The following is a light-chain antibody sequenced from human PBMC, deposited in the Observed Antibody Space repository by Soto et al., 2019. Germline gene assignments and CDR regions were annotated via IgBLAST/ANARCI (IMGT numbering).Light chain of an antibody. CDR2: LNYDGSH. CDR3: QTWGTAIRV. V-gene: IGLV4-69*01. Sequence: QLVLTQSPSASASLGASVKLTCTLSSGHSSYAIAWHQQQPEKGPRYLMKLNYDGSHSKGDGIPDRFSGSSSGAERYLTISRLQSEDEADYYCQTWGTAIRVFGGGTKLTVL. J-gene: IGLJ3*02. CDR1: SGHSSYA.